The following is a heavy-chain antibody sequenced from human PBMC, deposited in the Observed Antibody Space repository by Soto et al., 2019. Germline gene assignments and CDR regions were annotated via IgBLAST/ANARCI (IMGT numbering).Heavy chain of an antibody. CDR2: IYYSGGT. CDR3: ARGMQYYYDSSGLNYYGLDV. Sequence: SETLSLTCTVSGGSISSHYWSWIRQPPGKGLEWIGNIYYSGGTNYNPSLKSRVTISEDRSKNQLSLRLSSVTAADTAIYYCARGMQYYYDSSGLNYYGLDVWGQRTTVTVSS. J-gene: IGHJ6*02. D-gene: IGHD3-22*01. CDR1: GGSISSHY. V-gene: IGHV4-59*11.